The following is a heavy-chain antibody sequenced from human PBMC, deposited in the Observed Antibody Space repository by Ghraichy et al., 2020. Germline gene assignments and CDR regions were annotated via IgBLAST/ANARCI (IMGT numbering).Heavy chain of an antibody. D-gene: IGHD1-14*01. J-gene: IGHJ5*02. CDR3: ARQKPGLGWLDA. Sequence: ASVKVSCLASGYTFTNYPIHWVRQAPGQRLELVGWINLINGDIRYSENFQGRVTITTDTSAYTAYMELTSLRSEDTAVYYCARQKPGLGWLDAWGQGTLVTVSS. CDR2: INLINGDI. CDR1: GYTFTNYP. V-gene: IGHV1-3*01.